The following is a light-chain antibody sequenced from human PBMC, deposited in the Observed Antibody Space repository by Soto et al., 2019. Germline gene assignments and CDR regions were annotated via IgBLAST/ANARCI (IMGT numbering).Light chain of an antibody. V-gene: IGKV2-28*01. CDR2: LGS. CDR3: MQGTHWPRT. CDR1: YSLLHSNGYSC. J-gene: IGKJ1*01. Sequence: DILMTESPLSLPVTPGESASISCRYSYSLLHSNGYSCLDWYLQKPGQSPQLLIYLGSNRAPGVPDRLSGSGSGTDFTLKISRVEAEDVGVYYCMQGTHWPRTFGQWNKV.